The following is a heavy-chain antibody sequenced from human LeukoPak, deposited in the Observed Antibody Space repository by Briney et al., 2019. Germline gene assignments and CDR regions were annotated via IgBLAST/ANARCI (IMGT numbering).Heavy chain of an antibody. V-gene: IGHV1-2*02. CDR3: ARAITMVRVPTGY. Sequence: ASVKVSCKASGYTFTGYYIHWVRQAPGQGLEWMGWINPHSGGTNYAQKFQGRVTMTRDTSISTAYMELSRLRSDDTVVYYCARAITMVRVPTGYWGQGTLVTVSS. CDR1: GYTFTGYY. J-gene: IGHJ4*02. D-gene: IGHD3-10*01. CDR2: INPHSGGT.